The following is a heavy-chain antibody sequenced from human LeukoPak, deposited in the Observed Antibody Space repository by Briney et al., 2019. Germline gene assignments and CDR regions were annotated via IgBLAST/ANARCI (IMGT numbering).Heavy chain of an antibody. J-gene: IGHJ4*02. D-gene: IGHD3-9*01. CDR2: IYYSGST. V-gene: IGHV4-39*01. CDR3: ARYGYDILTGYYFDY. Sequence: SETLSLTCTVSGGSISSSSYYWGWIRQPPGKGLEWIGSIYYSGSTYYNPSLKSRVTISVDTSKNQFSLKLSSVTAADTAVYYCARYGYDILTGYYFDYWGQGTLATVSS. CDR1: GGSISSSSYY.